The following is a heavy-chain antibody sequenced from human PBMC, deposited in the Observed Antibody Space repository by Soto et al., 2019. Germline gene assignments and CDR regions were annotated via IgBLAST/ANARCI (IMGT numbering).Heavy chain of an antibody. CDR1: GYTFTGYY. V-gene: IGHV1-2*04. CDR3: ARVGRYCSGGSCFDY. Sequence: ASVKVSCKASGYTFTGYYMHWVRQAPGQGLEWMGWINPNSGGTNYAQKFQGWVTMTRDTSISTAYMELSRLRSDDTAVYYCARVGRYCSGGSCFDYWGQGTLVTV. J-gene: IGHJ4*02. CDR2: INPNSGGT. D-gene: IGHD2-15*01.